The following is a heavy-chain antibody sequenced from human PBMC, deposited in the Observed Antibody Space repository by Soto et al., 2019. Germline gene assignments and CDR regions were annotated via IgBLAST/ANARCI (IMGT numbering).Heavy chain of an antibody. Sequence: SETLSLTCTVSGGSISSSSYYWGWIRQPPGKGLEWIGSIYYSGSTYYNPSLKSRVTISVDTSKNQFSLKLSSVTAADTAVYYCARRSYSSSYRNWGQGTLVTVSS. CDR3: ARRSYSSSYRN. CDR2: IYYSGST. D-gene: IGHD6-13*01. CDR1: GGSISSSSYY. V-gene: IGHV4-39*01. J-gene: IGHJ4*02.